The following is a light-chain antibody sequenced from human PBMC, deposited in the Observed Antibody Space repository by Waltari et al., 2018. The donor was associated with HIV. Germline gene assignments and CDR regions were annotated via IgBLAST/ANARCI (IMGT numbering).Light chain of an antibody. J-gene: IGLJ1*01. Sequence: QSALTQPPSASGSPGPSVPIPATGTSSDVGGYNYVSWYQQHPGKAPKLMIYEVSKRPSGVPDRFSGSKSGNTASLTVSGLQAEDEADYYCSSRAGGDNYVFGTGTRVSVL. CDR3: SSRAGGDNYV. CDR2: EVS. V-gene: IGLV2-8*01. CDR1: SSDVGGYNY.